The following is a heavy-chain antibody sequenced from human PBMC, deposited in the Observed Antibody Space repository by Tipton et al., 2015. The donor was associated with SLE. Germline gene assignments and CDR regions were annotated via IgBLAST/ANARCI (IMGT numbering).Heavy chain of an antibody. D-gene: IGHD4-17*01. V-gene: IGHV4-34*09. CDR3: ARAELYGDFDY. CDR2: INHSGST. J-gene: IGHJ4*02. CDR1: GGSFSGYY. Sequence: TLSLTCAVYGGSFSGYYLSWIRQPPGKGLEWIGEINHSGSTNYNPSLKSRVTISVDTSKNQFSLKLSSVTAADTAVYYCARAELYGDFDYWGQGTLVTVSS.